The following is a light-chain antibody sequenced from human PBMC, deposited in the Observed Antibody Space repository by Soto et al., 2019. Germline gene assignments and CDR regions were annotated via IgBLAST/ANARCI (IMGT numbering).Light chain of an antibody. CDR1: EYVNNN. CDR3: QQYKKWPPWT. CDR2: GAS. Sequence: EIVMTQSPATLSVSPGESAMLSCRASEYVNNNLAWYQHKPGQAPRLLIFGASTRATDTPARFSGSGSGTEFTLTISSPQSADSAVYYCQQYKKWPPWTFGQGTKVEIK. J-gene: IGKJ1*01. V-gene: IGKV3-15*01.